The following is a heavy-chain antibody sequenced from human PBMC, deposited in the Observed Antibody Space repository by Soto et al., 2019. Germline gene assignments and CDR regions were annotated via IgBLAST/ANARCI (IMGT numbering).Heavy chain of an antibody. D-gene: IGHD2-15*01. CDR2: IYYSGST. V-gene: IGHV4-31*03. CDR3: ARGVGCSGGSCYSSYYYGMDV. CDR1: GGSISSGGYY. Sequence: QVQLQESGPGLVKPSQTLSLTCTVSGGSISSGGYYWSWIRQHPGKGLEWIGYIYYSGSTYYNPSLKSRVTRSVDTSKNQFSLKLSSVTAADTAVYYCARGVGCSGGSCYSSYYYGMDVWGQGTTVTVSS. J-gene: IGHJ6*02.